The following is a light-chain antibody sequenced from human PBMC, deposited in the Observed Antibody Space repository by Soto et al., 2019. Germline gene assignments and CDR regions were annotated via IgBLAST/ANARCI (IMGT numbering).Light chain of an antibody. CDR3: QSADSSGTYRV. V-gene: IGLV3-25*03. CDR2: KDS. J-gene: IGLJ2*01. CDR1: ALAKQI. Sequence: SYELTQPASVSVSPGQTARIICSGDALAKQITYWYQQKPGQAPVLVIYKDSERPSGIPERFSGSNSGTTVTLTISGVQAEDEADYYCQSADSSGTYRVFGGGTKLTVL.